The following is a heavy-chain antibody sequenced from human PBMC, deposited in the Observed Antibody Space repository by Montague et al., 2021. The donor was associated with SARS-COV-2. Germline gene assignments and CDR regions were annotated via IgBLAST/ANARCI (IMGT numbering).Heavy chain of an antibody. CDR2: VHYSERP. Sequence: ETLSLTCTVSGGSISSSSYNWGWIRQPQGKGLDWIGSVHYSERPYYYLPLNSPVTIYADTSQNPLSLTLSSATAPDTAVDYCTRHVHITAPEPSPGFDYWGQGTLVTVSS. V-gene: IGHV4-39*01. CDR3: TRHVHITAPEPSPGFDY. D-gene: IGHD2-21*01. CDR1: GGSISSSSYN. J-gene: IGHJ4*02.